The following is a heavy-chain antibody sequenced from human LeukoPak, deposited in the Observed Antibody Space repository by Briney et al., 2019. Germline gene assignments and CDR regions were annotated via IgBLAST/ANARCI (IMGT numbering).Heavy chain of an antibody. J-gene: IGHJ4*02. D-gene: IGHD6-13*01. CDR1: GFTYSSYE. CDR2: ISSSGSTI. Sequence: PGGSLRLSCAASGFTYSSYEMNWVRQAPGKGLEWVSYISSSGSTIYYADSVKGRFTISRDNAKNSLYLQMNSLRAEDTAVYYCARGDPMGSLAAVGTPPHYWGQGTLVTVSS. CDR3: ARGDPMGSLAAVGTPPHY. V-gene: IGHV3-48*03.